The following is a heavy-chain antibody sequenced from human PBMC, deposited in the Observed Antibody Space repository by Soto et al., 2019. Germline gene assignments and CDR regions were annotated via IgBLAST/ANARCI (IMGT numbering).Heavy chain of an antibody. CDR3: VRSKGGYSYGTPFDY. J-gene: IGHJ4*02. CDR1: GFTFDDYA. Sequence: EVQLEESGGALVQPGRSLRLSCAASGFTFDDYAMYCVRQVLGKGLEWVSSISWNSGNIGYADSVKGRFTTSRDNAENSLYLQMNSLRPEDTALYYCVRSKGGYSYGTPFDYWGQGTLVTVSS. D-gene: IGHD5-18*01. CDR2: ISWNSGNI. V-gene: IGHV3-9*01.